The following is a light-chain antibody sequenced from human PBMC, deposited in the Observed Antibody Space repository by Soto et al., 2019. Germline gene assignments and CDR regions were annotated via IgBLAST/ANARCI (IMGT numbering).Light chain of an antibody. J-gene: IGLJ2*01. Sequence: QSVLTQPASVSGSPGQSITISCTGTSSDVGSYNLVSWYQQHPGKAPKLMIYEGSKRPSGVSNRFSGSKSGNTASLTISGLQAEDEADYYCCSYAGSSRVFGGGTK. V-gene: IGLV2-23*01. CDR3: CSYAGSSRV. CDR2: EGS. CDR1: SSDVGSYNL.